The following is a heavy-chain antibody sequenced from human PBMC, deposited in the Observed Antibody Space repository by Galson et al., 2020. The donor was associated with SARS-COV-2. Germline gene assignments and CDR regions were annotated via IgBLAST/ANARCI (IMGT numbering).Heavy chain of an antibody. CDR3: ARGSYCGGDCYPEYFQN. J-gene: IGHJ1*01. Sequence: GGSLRLSCAASGFIFSDYYMSWIRQAPGKGLEWVVYISSRGNTIYYADSMKGRFTISRENAKNSLYLQMNSLRADDTAVYYCARGSYCGGDCYPEYFQNWGQGTLVTVSS. CDR2: ISSRGNTI. D-gene: IGHD2-21*02. V-gene: IGHV3-11*01. CDR1: GFIFSDYY.